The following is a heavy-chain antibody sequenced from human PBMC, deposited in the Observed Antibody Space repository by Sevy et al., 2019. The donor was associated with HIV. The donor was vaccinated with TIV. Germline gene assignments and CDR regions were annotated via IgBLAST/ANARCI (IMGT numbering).Heavy chain of an antibody. CDR2: ISSSSSSI. D-gene: IGHD2-15*01. CDR3: ARDSAVGAFDI. V-gene: IGHV3-48*01. Sequence: GGSLRLSCAASGFIFSSYSMSWVRQAPGKGLEWVSNISSSSSSIYYADSVKGRFTISRDNAKNSLYLQMNSLRAEDTAVYYCARDSAVGAFDIWGQWTMVTVSS. CDR1: GFIFSSYS. J-gene: IGHJ3*02.